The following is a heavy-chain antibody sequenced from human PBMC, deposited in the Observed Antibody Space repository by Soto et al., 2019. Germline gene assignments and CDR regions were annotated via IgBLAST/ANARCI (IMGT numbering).Heavy chain of an antibody. V-gene: IGHV3-13*01. CDR2: IDIAGDT. Sequence: GGSLRLCCAASGFTFSNYDMHWVRQATGKGLEWVSAIDIAGDTYYPDSVKGRFTISREKAKNSLYLQMNSLRADDTAVYYCARAARWLQSRYFDLWGRGTLVTVSS. J-gene: IGHJ2*01. D-gene: IGHD5-12*01. CDR1: GFTFSNYD. CDR3: ARAARWLQSRYFDL.